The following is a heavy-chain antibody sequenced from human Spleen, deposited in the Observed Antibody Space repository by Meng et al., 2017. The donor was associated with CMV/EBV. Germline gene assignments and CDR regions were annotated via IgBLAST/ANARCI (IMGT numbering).Heavy chain of an antibody. CDR3: AGHDFWSGYHYYYGMDV. D-gene: IGHD3-3*01. J-gene: IGHJ6*02. CDR2: TYYRSKWYD. CDR1: GDSVSSNSAA. Sequence: SQTLSLTCAISGDSVSSNSAAWNWIRQSPSRGLEWLGRTYYRSKWYDNYAVSVKSRITINPDTSKNQFSLKLSSVTAADTAVYYCAGHDFWSGYHYYYGMDVWGQGTTVTVSS. V-gene: IGHV6-1*01.